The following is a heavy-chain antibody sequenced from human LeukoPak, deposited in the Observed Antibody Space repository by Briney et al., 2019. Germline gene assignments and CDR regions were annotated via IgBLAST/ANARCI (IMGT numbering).Heavy chain of an antibody. CDR2: INWNGGST. Sequence: GGSLRLSCAASGFTFDDYGMSWVRHAPGKGLEWVSGINWNGGSTGYADSVKGRFTISRDNAKNSLYLQMNSLRAEDTALYYCARDAAPLFYGSGSYPDYWGQGTLVTVSS. V-gene: IGHV3-20*04. CDR3: ARDAAPLFYGSGSYPDY. D-gene: IGHD3-10*01. CDR1: GFTFDDYG. J-gene: IGHJ4*02.